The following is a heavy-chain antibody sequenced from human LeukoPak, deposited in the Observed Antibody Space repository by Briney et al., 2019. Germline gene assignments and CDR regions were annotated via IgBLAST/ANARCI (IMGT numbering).Heavy chain of an antibody. CDR1: GFTFSSYT. D-gene: IGHD5-12*01. J-gene: IGHJ4*02. CDR2: ISSNGGST. Sequence: GGSLRLSCAASGFTFSSYTIHWVRQAPGKGLEYVSAISSNGGSTYCANSVKGRFTISRDNSKNTLYLQMGSLRAEDMAVYYCAREKLGGGYVYFDYWGQGTLVTVSS. V-gene: IGHV3-64*01. CDR3: AREKLGGGYVYFDY.